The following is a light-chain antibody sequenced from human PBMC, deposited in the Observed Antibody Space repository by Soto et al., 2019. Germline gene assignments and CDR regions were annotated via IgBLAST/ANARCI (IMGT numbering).Light chain of an antibody. Sequence: QSALTQPASVSGSPGQSITVSCTGTSSDIGVYNYVSWCQQHPGKAPKVMIYDVSNRPSGVSNRFSGSKSGNTASLTISGLQADDEADYYCSSYTINSTLVFGTGTKLTVL. J-gene: IGLJ1*01. CDR1: SSDIGVYNY. CDR2: DVS. V-gene: IGLV2-14*01. CDR3: SSYTINSTLV.